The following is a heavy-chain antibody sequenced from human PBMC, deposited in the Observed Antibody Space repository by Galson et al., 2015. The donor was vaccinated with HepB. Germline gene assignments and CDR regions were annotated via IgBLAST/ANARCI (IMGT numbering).Heavy chain of an antibody. J-gene: IGHJ6*02. V-gene: IGHV3-23*01. CDR2: ISGSGGST. CDR3: AKGTYYDFWSGYPIPRLSSLPDPYYYYGMDV. Sequence: SLRLSCAASGFTFSSYAMSWVRQAPGKGLEWVSAISGSGGSTYYADSVKGRFTISRDNSKNTLYLQMNSLRAEDTAVYYCAKGTYYDFWSGYPIPRLSSLPDPYYYYGMDVWGQGTTVTVSS. D-gene: IGHD3-3*01. CDR1: GFTFSSYA.